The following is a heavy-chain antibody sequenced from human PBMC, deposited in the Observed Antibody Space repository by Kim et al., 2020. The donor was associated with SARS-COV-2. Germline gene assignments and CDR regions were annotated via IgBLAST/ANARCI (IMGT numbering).Heavy chain of an antibody. CDR1: GFTVSSSW. J-gene: IGHJ5*02. CDR2: INTDGSST. V-gene: IGHV3-74*01. CDR3: ARGFAGQCSGGSCYQNWFDP. Sequence: GGSLRLSCAASGFTVSSSWIHWVRQAPGTGLVWVARINTDGSSTSYGDSVKGRFTISRDDAKNTLYLEMNSLRAEDSALYYCARGFAGQCSGGSCYQNWFDPWGQGTLVTVSS. D-gene: IGHD2-15*01.